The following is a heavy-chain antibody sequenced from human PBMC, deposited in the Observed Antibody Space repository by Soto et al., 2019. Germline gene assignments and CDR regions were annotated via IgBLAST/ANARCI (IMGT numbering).Heavy chain of an antibody. CDR2: INHSGST. CDR3: ARGDYVWGSYRRITYYFDY. Sequence: SETLSLTCAVYGGSFSGYYWSWIRQPPGKGLEWIGEINHSGSTNYNPSLKSRVTISVDTSKNQFSLKLSSVTAADTAVYYCARGDYVWGSYRRITYYFDYWGQGTLVTVSS. D-gene: IGHD3-16*02. J-gene: IGHJ4*02. V-gene: IGHV4-34*01. CDR1: GGSFSGYY.